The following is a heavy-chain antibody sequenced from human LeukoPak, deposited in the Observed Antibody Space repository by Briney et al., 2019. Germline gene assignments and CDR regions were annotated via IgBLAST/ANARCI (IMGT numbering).Heavy chain of an antibody. CDR3: ATDPIYCSSTSCYRLFGY. J-gene: IGHJ4*02. CDR1: GYTLTELS. D-gene: IGHD2-2*01. CDR2: FDPEDGET. V-gene: IGHV1-24*01. Sequence: ASVKVSCKVSGYTLTELSMHWVRQAPGKGLEWMGGFDPEDGETIYAQNFQGRVTMTEDTSTDTAYMELSSLRSEDTAVYYCATDPIYCSSTSCYRLFGYWGQGTLVTVSS.